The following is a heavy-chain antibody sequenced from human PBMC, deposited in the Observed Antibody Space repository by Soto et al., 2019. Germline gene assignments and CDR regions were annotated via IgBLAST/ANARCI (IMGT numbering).Heavy chain of an antibody. CDR3: ARIRANDYEIDY. Sequence: LRLSCAAPCFPFGFYWMTWVRQAPGKGLEWVANIKRDGSEQYYVDSVKGRFTISRDNAKNSLFLQMNSLRAVDTAIYYCARIRANDYEIDYWGQGTLVTVSS. CDR2: IKRDGSEQ. J-gene: IGHJ4*02. V-gene: IGHV3-7*03. D-gene: IGHD4-17*01. CDR1: CFPFGFYW.